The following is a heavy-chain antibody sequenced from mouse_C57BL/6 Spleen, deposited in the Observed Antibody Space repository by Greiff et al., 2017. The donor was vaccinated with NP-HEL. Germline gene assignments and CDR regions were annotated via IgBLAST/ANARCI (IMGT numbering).Heavy chain of an antibody. D-gene: IGHD3-2*02. CDR2: IDPSDSET. J-gene: IGHJ2*01. CDR3: ATAQALDD. CDR1: GYTFTSYW. V-gene: IGHV1-52*01. Sequence: QVQLQQPGAELVRPGSSVKLSCKASGYTFTSYWMHWVKQRPIQGLEWIGNIDPSDSETHYNQKFKDKATLTVDKSSSTAYMQLGSLTSEGSAVYYCATAQALDDWGQGTTLTVSS.